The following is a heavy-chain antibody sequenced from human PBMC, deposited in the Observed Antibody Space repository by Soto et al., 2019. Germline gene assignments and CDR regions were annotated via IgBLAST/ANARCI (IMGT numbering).Heavy chain of an antibody. CDR2: IRSKANSYAT. V-gene: IGHV3-73*01. Sequence: EVQLVESGGGLVQPGGSLKLSCAASGFTFSGSAMDWVRQASGKGLEWVVRIRSKANSYATAYAASVKGRFTISRDDSTTTAYLQMNSLKTEDTAVYYCTRAICSGGSCYDMDVWGQGTTVTVSS. CDR1: GFTFSGSA. D-gene: IGHD2-15*01. CDR3: TRAICSGGSCYDMDV. J-gene: IGHJ6*02.